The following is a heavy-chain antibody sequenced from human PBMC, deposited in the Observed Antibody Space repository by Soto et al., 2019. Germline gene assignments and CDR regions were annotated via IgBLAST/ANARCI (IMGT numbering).Heavy chain of an antibody. V-gene: IGHV3-23*01. D-gene: IGHD1-26*01. Sequence: EVQLLESGGGLVQPGGSLRLSCAASGFTFTSYAMSWVRQAPGKGLEWVSAISDGGGRYTYYADSVKGRFTISRDNSRNTLNLQMNSLRGEDTAVYYCVKGVRWELPLEYWGQGTLVTVSS. CDR1: GFTFTSYA. CDR2: ISDGGGRYT. CDR3: VKGVRWELPLEY. J-gene: IGHJ4*02.